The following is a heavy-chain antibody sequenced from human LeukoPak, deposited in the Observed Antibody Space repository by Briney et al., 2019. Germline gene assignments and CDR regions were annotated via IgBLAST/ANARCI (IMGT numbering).Heavy chain of an antibody. J-gene: IGHJ1*01. D-gene: IGHD3-3*01. Sequence: SGTLSLTCTVSGDSISSSNGWTWVRQPPGKGLEWIGEINHSGSTNYNPSLKSRATISVDTSKNQFSLKLSSVPAADTAVYYCARGSGYDFWSGYPSNRPRLGYFQHWGQGTLVTVSS. V-gene: IGHV4-4*02. CDR2: INHSGST. CDR1: GDSISSSNG. CDR3: ARGSGYDFWSGYPSNRPRLGYFQH.